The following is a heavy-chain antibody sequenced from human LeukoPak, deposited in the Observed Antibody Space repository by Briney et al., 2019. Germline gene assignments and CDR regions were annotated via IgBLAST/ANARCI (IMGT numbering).Heavy chain of an antibody. D-gene: IGHD3-22*01. CDR1: GYTFTSYG. Sequence: GASVKVSCKASGYTFTSYGISWVRQAPGHGLEWMGWISAYNGNTNYAQKLQGRVTMTTDTSTSTAYMELRSLRSDDTAVYYCARDDDSSGYDPAGAFDIWGQGTMVTVSS. V-gene: IGHV1-18*01. CDR3: ARDDDSSGYDPAGAFDI. J-gene: IGHJ3*02. CDR2: ISAYNGNT.